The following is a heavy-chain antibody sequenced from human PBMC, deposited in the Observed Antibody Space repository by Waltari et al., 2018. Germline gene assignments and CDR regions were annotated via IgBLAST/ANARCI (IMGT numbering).Heavy chain of an antibody. J-gene: IGHJ6*02. D-gene: IGHD2-8*01. Sequence: GSSVKVSCKASGGTFSSYAISWVRQAPGQGLEWMGGIIPIFGTANYAQKFQGRVTITADESTSTAYMELSSLRSEDTAVYYCARDCTNGVCYRIAAAGTPYGMDVWGQWTTVTVSS. CDR1: GGTFSSYA. V-gene: IGHV1-69*01. CDR3: ARDCTNGVCYRIAAAGTPYGMDV. CDR2: IIPIFGTA.